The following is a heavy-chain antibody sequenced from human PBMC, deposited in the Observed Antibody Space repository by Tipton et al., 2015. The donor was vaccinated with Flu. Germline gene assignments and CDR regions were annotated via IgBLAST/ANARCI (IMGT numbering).Heavy chain of an antibody. V-gene: IGHV1-2*02. J-gene: IGHJ6*02. CDR1: GYTFTGYY. Sequence: VQLVQSGAEVKKPGASVKVSCKASGYTFTGYYMHWVRQAPGQGLEWMGWINPNSGGTSYAQKFQGRVTMTRDTSISTAYMELSRLTYDDTAMYYCARVVGYYYGMDVWGQGTTVTVSS. CDR2: INPNSGGT. CDR3: ARVVGYYYGMDV.